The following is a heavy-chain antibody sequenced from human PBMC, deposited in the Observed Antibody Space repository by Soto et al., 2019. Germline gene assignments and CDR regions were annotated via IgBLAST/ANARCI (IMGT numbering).Heavy chain of an antibody. CDR3: AREGVSGDNPFDP. J-gene: IGHJ5*02. CDR1: GFTFSSYA. D-gene: IGHD2-8*01. CDR2: ISYDGSNK. Sequence: QVQLVESGGGVVQPGRSLRLSCAASGFTFSSYAMHWVRQAPGKGLEWVAVISYDGSNKYYADSVKGRFTISRDNSKNTLYRQMNSLRAEDTAVYYCAREGVSGDNPFDPWGQGTLVTVSS. V-gene: IGHV3-30-3*01.